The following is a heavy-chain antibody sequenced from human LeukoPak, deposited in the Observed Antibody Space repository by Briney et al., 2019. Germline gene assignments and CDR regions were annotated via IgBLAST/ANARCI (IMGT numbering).Heavy chain of an antibody. CDR2: IHNSGTT. D-gene: IGHD3-10*01. Sequence: PSETPSLTCAVSGAPFSGYFWSWIRQSSGKGLEWIGEIHNSGTTNYNPSLNSRVTISEDTSKNQFYLNLSSVTAADTAVYYCARRYYYNLGSFPFDFWGQGTLVTVSS. CDR3: ARRYYYNLGSFPFDF. J-gene: IGHJ4*02. V-gene: IGHV4-34*01. CDR1: GAPFSGYF.